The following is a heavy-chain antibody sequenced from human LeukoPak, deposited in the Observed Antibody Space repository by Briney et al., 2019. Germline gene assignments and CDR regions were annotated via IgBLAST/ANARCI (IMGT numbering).Heavy chain of an antibody. J-gene: IGHJ4*02. CDR1: GFTFTAYA. D-gene: IGHD3-22*01. CDR2: ISGSAYYT. Sequence: GGSLRLSCAASGFTFTAYAMGWVRQAPGQGLEWVSAISGSAYYTSYADSVKGRFTISRDNSKNTLYLQMNSLRAEDTALYYCAKHKGATKVKDYWGQGTLVTVSS. CDR3: AKHKGATKVKDY. V-gene: IGHV3-23*01.